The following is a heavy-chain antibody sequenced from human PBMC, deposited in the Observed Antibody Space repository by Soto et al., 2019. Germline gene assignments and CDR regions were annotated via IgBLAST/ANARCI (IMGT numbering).Heavy chain of an antibody. J-gene: IGHJ6*02. Sequence: ASVKVSCKASGYTFTGYYMHWVRQAPGQGLEWMGWINPNSGGTNYAQKFQGWVTMTRDTSISTAYMELSRLRSDDTAVYYCARSPPMVRGVNPYYHYGMDVWGQGTTVTVSS. D-gene: IGHD3-10*01. CDR3: ARSPPMVRGVNPYYHYGMDV. CDR1: GYTFTGYY. V-gene: IGHV1-2*04. CDR2: INPNSGGT.